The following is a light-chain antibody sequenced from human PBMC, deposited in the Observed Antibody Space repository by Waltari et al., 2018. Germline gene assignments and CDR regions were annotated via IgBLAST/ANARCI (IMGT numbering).Light chain of an antibody. CDR3: QQHGTLPAT. CDR1: QSVGSSS. CDR2: RVS. V-gene: IGKV3-20*01. J-gene: IGKJ1*01. Sequence: EIVLTQSPGTASLSPGERVTISCRASQSVGSSSLAWYQQKPGQAPRLVIYRVSRRATGIPDRFSGSGSGTDFSLTISRLEPEDFAVYYCQQHGTLPATFGQGTKVEIK.